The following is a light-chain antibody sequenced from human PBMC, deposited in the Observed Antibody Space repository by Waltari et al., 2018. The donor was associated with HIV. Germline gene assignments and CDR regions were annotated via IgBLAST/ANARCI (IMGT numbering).Light chain of an antibody. CDR2: SST. CDR3: MLFFRTSYL. Sequence: QTVVTQEPSLTVSPGGTITLTASSAHGPVGKGHYVNWFQQNPGQPPRPLIYSSTRRHPLTPERFSGSLVGDRAALTLSNVWPEDQADYYCMLFFRTSYLFGGGTKVTVL. V-gene: IGLV7-43*01. CDR1: HGPVGKGHY. J-gene: IGLJ2*01.